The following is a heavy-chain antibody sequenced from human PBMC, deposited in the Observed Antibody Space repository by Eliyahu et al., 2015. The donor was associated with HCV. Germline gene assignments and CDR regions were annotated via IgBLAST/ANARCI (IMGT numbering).Heavy chain of an antibody. CDR3: AGEMATITPYYYYYYGMDV. Sequence: QVQLQESGPGLVKPSETLSLTCPVSGGSISSYYWSWIRQPPGKGLEWIGYIYYSGSTNYNPSLKSRVTISVDTSKNQFSLKLSSVTAADTAVYYCAGEMATITPYYYYYYGMDVWGQGTTVTVSS. J-gene: IGHJ6*02. CDR1: GGSISSYY. CDR2: IYYSGST. D-gene: IGHD5-24*01. V-gene: IGHV4-59*01.